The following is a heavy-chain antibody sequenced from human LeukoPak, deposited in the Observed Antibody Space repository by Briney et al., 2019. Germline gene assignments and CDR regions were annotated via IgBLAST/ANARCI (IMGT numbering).Heavy chain of an antibody. J-gene: IGHJ4*02. CDR2: ISAYNGNT. D-gene: IGHD3-10*01. V-gene: IGHV1-18*01. CDR1: GYTFTSYG. CDR3: AIEYTNYYGSGDAEDPSADY. Sequence: GASVKVSCKASGYTFTSYGISWVRQAPGQGLEWMGWISAYNGNTNYAQKLQGRVTMTTDTSTSTAYMELRSLRSDDTAVYYCAIEYTNYYGSGDAEDPSADYWGQGTLVTVSS.